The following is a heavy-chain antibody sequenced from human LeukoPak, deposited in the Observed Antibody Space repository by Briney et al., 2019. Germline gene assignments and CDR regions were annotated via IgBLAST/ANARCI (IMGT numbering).Heavy chain of an antibody. CDR3: ARAYGSGSYAVWFDP. Sequence: PSETLSLTCAVYGGSFSGYYWSWIRQPPGKGLEWIGEINHSGSTNYNPSLKSRVTISVDTSKNQFSLKLSPVTAADTAVYYCARAYGSGSYAVWFDPWGQGTLVTVSS. V-gene: IGHV4-34*01. D-gene: IGHD3-10*01. J-gene: IGHJ5*02. CDR1: GGSFSGYY. CDR2: INHSGST.